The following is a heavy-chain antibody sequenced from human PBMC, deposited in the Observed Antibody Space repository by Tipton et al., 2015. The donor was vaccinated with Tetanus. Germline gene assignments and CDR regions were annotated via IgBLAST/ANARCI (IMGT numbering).Heavy chain of an antibody. V-gene: IGHV4-61*08. CDR3: ASANFDSSKKGHFDS. D-gene: IGHD3-3*01. J-gene: IGHJ4*02. CDR2: ISSGGRT. CDR1: GGSLRSGDHY. Sequence: TLSLTCTVSGGSLRSGDHYWSWIRQAPGKGLEWLAYISSGGRTNSNYSPKGRITMSRDTSTNDFSFGLTSVTAADTAVYFCASANFDSSKKGHFDSWGQGSLVVVSA.